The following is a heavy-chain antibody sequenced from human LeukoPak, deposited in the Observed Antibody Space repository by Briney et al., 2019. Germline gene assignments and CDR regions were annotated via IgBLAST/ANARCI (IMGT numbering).Heavy chain of an antibody. CDR2: IYHSGST. J-gene: IGHJ3*02. D-gene: IGHD6-19*01. Sequence: SQTLSLTCAVSGGSISSGGYSWSWIRQPPGKGLEWIGYIYHSGSTYYNPSLKSRVTISVDRSKNQFSLKLSSVTAADTAVYYCARDAAYSSENAFDIWGQGTMVTVSS. CDR3: ARDAAYSSENAFDI. CDR1: GGSISSGGYS. V-gene: IGHV4-30-2*01.